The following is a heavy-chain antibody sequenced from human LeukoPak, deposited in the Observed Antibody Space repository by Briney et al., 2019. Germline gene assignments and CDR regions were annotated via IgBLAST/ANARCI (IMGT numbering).Heavy chain of an antibody. CDR3: AREGCSSTSCLPSDNWFDP. Sequence: ASVKVSCKVSGYTLTELSMHWVRQAPGKGLEWMGGFDPEDGETIYAQKFQGRVTMTEDTSTDIAYMELSRLRSDDTAVYYCAREGCSSTSCLPSDNWFDPWGQGTLVTVSS. J-gene: IGHJ5*02. CDR2: FDPEDGET. CDR1: GYTLTELS. V-gene: IGHV1-24*01. D-gene: IGHD2-2*01.